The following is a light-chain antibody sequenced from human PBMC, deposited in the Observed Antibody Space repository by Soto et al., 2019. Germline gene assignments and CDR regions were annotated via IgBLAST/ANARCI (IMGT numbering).Light chain of an antibody. Sequence: EIVLTQSACTLSLSPGERATLSCGASQSVSSSDLAWYEQKPGQAPRLLIYGASTRATGIPARFSGSGSGTEFTLTISSLQSEDFAVYYCQHYNTWPWTFGQGTKVDI. CDR3: QHYNTWPWT. CDR2: GAS. V-gene: IGKV3-15*01. CDR1: QSVSSSD. J-gene: IGKJ1*01.